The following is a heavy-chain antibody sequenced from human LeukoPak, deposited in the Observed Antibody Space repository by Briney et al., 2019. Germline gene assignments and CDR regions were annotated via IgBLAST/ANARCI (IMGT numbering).Heavy chain of an antibody. J-gene: IGHJ6*03. Sequence: GGSLRLSCAASGFTFSSYAMHWVRQAPGKGLEWVAVISYDGSNKKYADSVKGRFTISRDNSKNTLYLQMNSLRAGDTAVYYCARVAGGYYYYMDVWGKGTTVTISS. CDR3: ARVAGGYYYYMDV. CDR2: ISYDGSNK. CDR1: GFTFSSYA. V-gene: IGHV3-30*14.